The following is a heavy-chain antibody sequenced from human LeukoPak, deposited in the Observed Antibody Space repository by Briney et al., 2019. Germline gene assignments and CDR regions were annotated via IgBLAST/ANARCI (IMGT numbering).Heavy chain of an antibody. V-gene: IGHV4-4*02. D-gene: IGHD4-17*01. CDR2: IYHGGST. CDR3: ARGRAVTTYYYFDY. Sequence: KPSETLSLTCAVSGGSISSSNWWSWVRQPPGKGLEWIGEIYHGGSTNYNPSLKSRVTISVDKSKNQFSLKLSSVTAADTAVYYCARGRAVTTYYYFDYWGQGTLVTVSS. J-gene: IGHJ4*02. CDR1: GGSISSSNW.